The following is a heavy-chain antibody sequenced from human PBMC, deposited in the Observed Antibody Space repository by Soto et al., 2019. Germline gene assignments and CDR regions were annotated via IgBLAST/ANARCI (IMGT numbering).Heavy chain of an antibody. D-gene: IGHD3-22*01. V-gene: IGHV3-23*01. CDR2: ISGSGSTI. CDR3: AKVFYYYDSSGYYYFDY. Sequence: GGSLRLSCAVSGFTFSDFSMTCVRQAPGKGPEWVTFISGSGSTIYYADSVKGRFTISRDNSKNTLYLQMSSLRAEDTAVYYCAKVFYYYDSSGYYYFDYWGQGTLVPVSS. CDR1: GFTFSDFS. J-gene: IGHJ4*02.